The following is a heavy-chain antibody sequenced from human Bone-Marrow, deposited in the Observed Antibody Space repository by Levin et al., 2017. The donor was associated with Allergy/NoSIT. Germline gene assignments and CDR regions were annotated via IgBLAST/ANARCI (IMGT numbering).Heavy chain of an antibody. CDR2: ISYDGSNK. CDR1: GFTFSSYA. CDR3: ARVGHYSSGWYGYFQH. Sequence: GGSLRLSCAASGFTFSSYAMHWVRQAPGKGLEWVAVISYDGSNKYYADSVKGRFTISRDNSKNTLYLQMNSLRAEDTAVYYCARVGHYSSGWYGYFQHWGQGTLVTVSS. J-gene: IGHJ1*01. V-gene: IGHV3-30-3*01. D-gene: IGHD6-19*01.